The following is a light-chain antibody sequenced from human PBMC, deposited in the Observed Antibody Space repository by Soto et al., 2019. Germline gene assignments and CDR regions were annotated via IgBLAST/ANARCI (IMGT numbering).Light chain of an antibody. CDR2: GVT. J-gene: IGKJ2*01. Sequence: EIVMTQFPDTLSVSPGDTATLSCRSSQNIHINLAWYQQKPGQAPTLLIYGVTARVPGVPARFSGSGSGTDFTLTIRSVQSGDFGVFYCQQYEGWPRTFGLGTKVEIQ. V-gene: IGKV3-15*01. CDR1: QNIHIN. CDR3: QQYEGWPRT.